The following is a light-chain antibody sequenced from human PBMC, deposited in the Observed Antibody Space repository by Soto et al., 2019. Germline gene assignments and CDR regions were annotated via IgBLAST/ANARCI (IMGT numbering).Light chain of an antibody. J-gene: IGKJ3*01. CDR1: QDIKNY. Sequence: DIQMTQSPSSLSASIGDRVTITCQASQDIKNYLNWYQQKPGRAPKLLIYDASTLEAGVPSRFSGRGYGTDFSLTISSLQPEDFATYYCQQYDNPPPIFTFGPGTRVDVK. CDR3: QQYDNPPPIFT. CDR2: DAS. V-gene: IGKV1-33*01.